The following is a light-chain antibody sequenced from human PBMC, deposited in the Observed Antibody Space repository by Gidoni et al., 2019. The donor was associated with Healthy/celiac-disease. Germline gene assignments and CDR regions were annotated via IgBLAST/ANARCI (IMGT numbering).Light chain of an antibody. CDR2: GAS. Sequence: EIVLTQSPGPLSLSPGERATLSCRASQSVSSSYLAWYQQKPGQAPRLLIYGASSRATCIPDRFSGSGSGTDFTLTISRLEPEDCAVYYCQQYGSSPVLTFGGGTKVEIK. CDR1: QSVSSSY. CDR3: QQYGSSPVLT. J-gene: IGKJ4*01. V-gene: IGKV3-20*01.